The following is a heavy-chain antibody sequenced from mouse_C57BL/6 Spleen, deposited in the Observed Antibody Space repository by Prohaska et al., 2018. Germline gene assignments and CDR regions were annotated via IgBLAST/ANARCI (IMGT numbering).Heavy chain of an antibody. CDR2: INPNNGGT. D-gene: IGHD1-1*01. J-gene: IGHJ4*01. CDR3: ARYPITTVVAFDAMDY. Sequence: HGKSLEWIGDINPNNGGTSYNQKFKGRATLTVDKSSSTAYMELRSLTSEDSAVYFCARYPITTVVAFDAMDYWGQGTSVTVSS. V-gene: IGHV1-26*01.